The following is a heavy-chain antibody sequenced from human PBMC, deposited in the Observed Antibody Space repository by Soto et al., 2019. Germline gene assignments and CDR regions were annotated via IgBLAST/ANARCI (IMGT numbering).Heavy chain of an antibody. CDR3: ARDQPTSALVEMATISGFQH. CDR1: GYTFTNFG. CDR2: INPSGGST. J-gene: IGHJ1*01. Sequence: GASVRVSCKASGYTFTNFGISWVRQAPGQGLEWMGIINPSGGSTSYAQKFQGRVTMTRDTSTSTVYMELSSLRSEDTAVYYRARDQPTSALVEMATISGFQHWGQGTLVTVSS. V-gene: IGHV1-46*01. D-gene: IGHD5-12*01.